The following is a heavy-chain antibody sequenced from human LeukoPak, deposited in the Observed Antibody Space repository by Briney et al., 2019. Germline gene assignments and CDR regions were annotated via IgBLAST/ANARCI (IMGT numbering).Heavy chain of an antibody. CDR3: ARGMLGSYDSSGYYALGV. CDR1: GYTFTSYY. D-gene: IGHD3-22*01. Sequence: VASVKVSCKASGYTFTSYYMHWVRQAPGQGLGGWEIINLIGGTKSYAQKFQGRVTMTRDTSTSTVYMELSSLKSEDTAAYYCARGMLGSYDSSGYYALGVWGQGTKVTVSS. CDR2: INLIGGTK. J-gene: IGHJ3*01. V-gene: IGHV1-46*01.